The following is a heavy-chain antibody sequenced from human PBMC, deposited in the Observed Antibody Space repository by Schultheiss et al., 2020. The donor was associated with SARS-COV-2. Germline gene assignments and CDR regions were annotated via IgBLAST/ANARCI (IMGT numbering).Heavy chain of an antibody. CDR2: INSDGSAS. V-gene: IGHV3-74*01. CDR1: GFTFSSYW. Sequence: GGSLRLSCAASGFTFSSYWMHWVRQAPGKGLVWVSRINSDGSASSYADSVKGRFTVSRDNAVNTLYLQMNNLRVEDTAIYYCARARAEQHLPFSWGPIPHPTTWFDPWGQGTLVTVSS. D-gene: IGHD6-13*01. J-gene: IGHJ5*02. CDR3: ARARAEQHLPFSWGPIPHPTTWFDP.